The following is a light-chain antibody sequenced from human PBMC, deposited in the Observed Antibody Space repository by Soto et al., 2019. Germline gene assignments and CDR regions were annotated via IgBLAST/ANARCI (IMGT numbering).Light chain of an antibody. CDR1: QDISVY. Sequence: DIQMTQSPSSLSASVGDRVTITCRASQDISVYLAWYQQKPGKVPKLLIYSASTLQSGVPSRFSGSGSETDFTLTISSLQPEDVATYYCQKFNTAPLTFGQETRLEIK. V-gene: IGKV1-27*01. J-gene: IGKJ5*01. CDR3: QKFNTAPLT. CDR2: SAS.